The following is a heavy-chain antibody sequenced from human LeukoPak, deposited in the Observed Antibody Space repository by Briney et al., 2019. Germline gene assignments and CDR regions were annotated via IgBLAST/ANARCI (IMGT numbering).Heavy chain of an antibody. CDR2: ISGSGGST. CDR3: ARAVGDYDYVWGSYRYTDRGSSMDV. Sequence: GGSLRLSCAASGFTFSSYAMSWVRQAPGKGLEWVSAISGSGGSTYYADSVKGRFTISRDNSKNTLYLQMNSLRAEDTAVYYCARAVGDYDYVWGSYRYTDRGSSMDVWGKGTTVTVSS. V-gene: IGHV3-23*01. J-gene: IGHJ6*03. D-gene: IGHD3-16*02. CDR1: GFTFSSYA.